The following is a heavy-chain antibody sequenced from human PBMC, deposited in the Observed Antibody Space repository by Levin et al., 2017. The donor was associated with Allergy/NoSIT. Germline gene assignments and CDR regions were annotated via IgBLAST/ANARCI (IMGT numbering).Heavy chain of an antibody. Sequence: PGGSLRLSCTASGFTFGDYAMSWFRQAPGKGLEWVGFIRSKAYGGTTEYAASVKGRFTISRDDSKSIAYLQMNSLKTEDTAVYYCTRDRRGRYDFWSGYYGPTGSSYYMDGWGKGTTVTVSS. CDR1: GFTFGDYA. CDR2: IRSKAYGGTT. J-gene: IGHJ6*03. D-gene: IGHD3-3*01. CDR3: TRDRRGRYDFWSGYYGPTGSSYYMDG. V-gene: IGHV3-49*03.